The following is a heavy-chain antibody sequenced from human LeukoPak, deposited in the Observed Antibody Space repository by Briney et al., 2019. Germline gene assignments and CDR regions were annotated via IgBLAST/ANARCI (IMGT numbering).Heavy chain of an antibody. Sequence: PSETLSLTCNVPGGSINSYYWSWIRQPPGKRLEWIGYTFYSGSTDYNPSLKSRVTMSLDTPKNQFSLKLTSATATDTAVYYCARVPGVVTGSYYFDSWGQGTLVTVSS. J-gene: IGHJ4*02. D-gene: IGHD2-21*02. CDR2: TFYSGST. CDR3: ARVPGVVTGSYYFDS. CDR1: GGSINSYY. V-gene: IGHV4-59*01.